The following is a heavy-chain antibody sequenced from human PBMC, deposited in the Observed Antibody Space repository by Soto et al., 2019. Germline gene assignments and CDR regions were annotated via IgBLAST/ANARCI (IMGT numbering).Heavy chain of an antibody. CDR2: IYYSGST. CDR1: GGSISSGGYY. J-gene: IGHJ3*02. CDR3: ARETSSSWGYAFDI. Sequence: QVQLQESGPGLVKPSQTLSLTCTVSGGSISSGGYYWSWIRQHPGKGLEWIGYIYYSGSTYYNPSLKSRVTLSVDTSKNQFSLKLSSVTAADTAVYYCARETSSSWGYAFDIWGQGTMVTVSS. D-gene: IGHD6-13*01. V-gene: IGHV4-31*03.